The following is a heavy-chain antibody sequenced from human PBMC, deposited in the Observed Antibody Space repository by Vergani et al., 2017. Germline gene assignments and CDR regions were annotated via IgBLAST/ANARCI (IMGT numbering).Heavy chain of an antibody. Sequence: EVQLVESGGGLVKPGGSLRLSCAASGFTFSNAWMSWVRQAPGKGLEWVSVIYSGGSTYYADSVKGRFTISRDNSKNTLYLQMNSLRAEDTAVYYCARDGMYYDSSGHDAFDIWGQGTMVTVSS. D-gene: IGHD3-22*01. CDR2: IYSGGST. V-gene: IGHV3-66*01. CDR3: ARDGMYYDSSGHDAFDI. CDR1: GFTFSNAW. J-gene: IGHJ3*02.